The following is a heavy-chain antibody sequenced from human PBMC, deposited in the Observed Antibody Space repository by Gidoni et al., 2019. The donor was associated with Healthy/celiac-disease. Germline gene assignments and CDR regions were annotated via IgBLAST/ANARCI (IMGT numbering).Heavy chain of an antibody. CDR3: ARGGGYDFPLEPAFDI. V-gene: IGHV1-69*06. CDR2: IIPIFGTA. D-gene: IGHD5-12*01. Sequence: QVQLVQSGAEVKKPGSSVKVSCRASGGTFSSYALSWVRQAPGQGLEWRGGIIPIFGTANYAQKFQGRVTITADKSTSTAYMELSSLRSEDTAVYYCARGGGYDFPLEPAFDIWGQGTMVTVSS. J-gene: IGHJ3*02. CDR1: GGTFSSYA.